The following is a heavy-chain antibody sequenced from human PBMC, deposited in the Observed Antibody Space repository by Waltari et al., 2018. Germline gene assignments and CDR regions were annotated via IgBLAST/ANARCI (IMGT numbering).Heavy chain of an antibody. CDR2: IIPMFGIP. J-gene: IGHJ6*03. D-gene: IGHD7-27*01. CDR3: ARHELGISQYYYNMYV. CDR1: GGSFGGYA. V-gene: IGHV1-69*12. Sequence: VQLVQSGGELKKPGSSVKVSCKTSGGSFGGYAICWVRQAPGQGLEWMGVIIPMFGIPDYSQKFQDRLIITADESTSTAYMELSSLRSEDTAIYYCARHELGISQYYYNMYVWGRGTTVTISS.